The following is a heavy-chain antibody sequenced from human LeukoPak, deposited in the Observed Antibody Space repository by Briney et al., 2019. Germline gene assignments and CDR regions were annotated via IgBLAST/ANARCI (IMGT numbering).Heavy chain of an antibody. CDR2: ISGSGGST. Sequence: GGSLRLSCAASGFTLSSYGMSWVRQAPGKGLEWVPAISGSGGSTYYADSVKGRFTISRDNSKNTLYLQMNSLRAEDTAVYYCAKVPAAIRYWFDPWGQGTLVTVSS. J-gene: IGHJ5*02. D-gene: IGHD2-2*01. CDR3: AKVPAAIRYWFDP. CDR1: GFTLSSYG. V-gene: IGHV3-23*01.